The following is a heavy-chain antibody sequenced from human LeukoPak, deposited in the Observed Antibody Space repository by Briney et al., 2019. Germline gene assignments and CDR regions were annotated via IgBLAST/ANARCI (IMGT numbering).Heavy chain of an antibody. CDR2: FDPEDGET. CDR3: ATDRSRQWLARFDP. V-gene: IGHV1-24*01. J-gene: IGHJ5*02. CDR1: GYTLTELS. Sequence: ASVKVSCKVSGYTLTELSMHWVRQAPGKGLEWMGGFDPEDGETIYAQKFQGRVTMTEDTSTDTAYMELSSLRSEDTAVYYCATDRSRQWLARFDPWGQGTLVTVSS. D-gene: IGHD6-19*01.